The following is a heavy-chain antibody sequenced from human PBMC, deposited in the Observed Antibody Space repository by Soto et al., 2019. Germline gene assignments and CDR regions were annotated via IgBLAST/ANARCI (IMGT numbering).Heavy chain of an antibody. V-gene: IGHV1-18*01. Sequence: QLVQSGAEVKKPGASVKVSCKATGYSFSSYGIIWVLQAPGQGLEWMGWIRPYNGDTNSAQKLQGRVTMTTDTSTSTAYMELRSLRSDDTAVYYCARRAEDLYYYYMDVWGKGTTVTVSS. J-gene: IGHJ6*03. CDR3: ARRAEDLYYYYMDV. D-gene: IGHD1-26*01. CDR2: IRPYNGDT. CDR1: GYSFSSYG.